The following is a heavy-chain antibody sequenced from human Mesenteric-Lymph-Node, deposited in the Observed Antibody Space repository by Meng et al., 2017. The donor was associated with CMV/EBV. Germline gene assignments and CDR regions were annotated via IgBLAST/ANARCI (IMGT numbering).Heavy chain of an antibody. J-gene: IGHJ4*02. CDR3: ARHFRGVSP. CDR1: GGSFSGYH. Sequence: SETLSLTCAVYGGSFSGYHWSWIRQPPGKGLEWIGEINDSGTTKYNPSLKSRVTISVDTSKKQFSLKLTSVTAADTAVYYCARHFRGVSPWGQGTLVTVSS. D-gene: IGHD3-10*01. V-gene: IGHV4-34*01. CDR2: INDSGTT.